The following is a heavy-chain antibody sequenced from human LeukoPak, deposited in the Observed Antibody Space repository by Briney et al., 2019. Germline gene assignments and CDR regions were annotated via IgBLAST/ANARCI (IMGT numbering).Heavy chain of an antibody. Sequence: SVKVSCKASGGTFSNYAINWVRQAPGPGLEWMGGIIPLFGTANYAQKFQGRVTITADESTSTVYMELKSLKSEDTAVYYCAREEQSGSLDYWGQGTLVTVSS. V-gene: IGHV1-69*13. CDR1: GGTFSNYA. D-gene: IGHD1-26*01. J-gene: IGHJ4*02. CDR2: IIPLFGTA. CDR3: AREEQSGSLDY.